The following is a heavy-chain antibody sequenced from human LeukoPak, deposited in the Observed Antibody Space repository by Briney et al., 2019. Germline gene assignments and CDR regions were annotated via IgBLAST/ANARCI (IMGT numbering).Heavy chain of an antibody. V-gene: IGHV5-51*01. CDR1: GHSFTSFW. J-gene: IGHJ4*02. Sequence: GESLKISCKCSGHSFTSFWIGWVRQMPGKGLEWMGIIYPGDSDTRYSPSFQGQVTISVDKSISTAYLQWSSLKASDTAIYYCAKIDRQYCSRSSCYALDYWGQGTQVTVSS. CDR3: AKIDRQYCSRSSCYALDY. D-gene: IGHD2-2*01. CDR2: IYPGDSDT.